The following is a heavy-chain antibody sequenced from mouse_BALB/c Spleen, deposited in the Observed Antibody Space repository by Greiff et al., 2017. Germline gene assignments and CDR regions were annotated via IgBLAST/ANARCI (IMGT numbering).Heavy chain of an antibody. V-gene: IGHV7-3*02. Sequence: VQLKESGGGLVQPGGSLRLSCATSGFTFTDYYMSWVRQPPGKALEWLGFIRNKANGYTTEYSASVKGRFTISRDNSQSILYLQMNTLRAEDSATYYCARDGEYYGSSLYAMDYWGQGTSVTVSS. D-gene: IGHD1-1*01. CDR1: GFTFTDYY. J-gene: IGHJ4*01. CDR2: IRNKANGYTT. CDR3: ARDGEYYGSSLYAMDY.